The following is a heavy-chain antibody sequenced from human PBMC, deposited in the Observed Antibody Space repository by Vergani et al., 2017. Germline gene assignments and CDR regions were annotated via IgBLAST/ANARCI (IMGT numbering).Heavy chain of an antibody. V-gene: IGHV4-34*02. J-gene: IGHJ4*02. D-gene: IGHD1-1*01. CDR1: GGSFSAYY. Sequence: QVQLQQWGAGLLKPSETLSLTCAVYGGSFSAYYWSWIRQPPGKGLEWIGYIYHSGSTYYNPSLKSRVTISVDRSKNQFSLKLSSVTAADTAVYYCARVGTGNDIDYWGQGTLVTVSS. CDR3: ARVGTGNDIDY. CDR2: IYHSGST.